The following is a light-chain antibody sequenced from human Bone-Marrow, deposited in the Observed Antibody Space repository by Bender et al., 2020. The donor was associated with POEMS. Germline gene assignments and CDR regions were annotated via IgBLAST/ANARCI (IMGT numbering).Light chain of an antibody. J-gene: IGLJ2*01. CDR1: SSDVGDDDS. V-gene: IGLV2-14*03. CDR2: ELT. Sequence: QSALIQPASVSGSPGQSITISCTGSSSDVGDDDSASWYQQHPAKAPKLIIYELTNRPSGVSRRFSGSRSGNTASLTISGLQPEDEADYYCNSYTSASTLIFGGGTKLTVL. CDR3: NSYTSASTLI.